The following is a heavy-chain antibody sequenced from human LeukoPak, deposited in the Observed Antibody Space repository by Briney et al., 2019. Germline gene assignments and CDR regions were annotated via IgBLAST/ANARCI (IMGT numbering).Heavy chain of an antibody. CDR3: AKGGTGEVTNFDY. Sequence: GGSLRLSCVASGFTFSNYGMHWVRQAPGKGLEWVSFIRFDGNNKYYADSVRGRFTISRDDSKNTLYLEMNGLRADDTAVYSCAKGGTGEVTNFDYWGQGTLVTVSS. V-gene: IGHV3-30*02. J-gene: IGHJ4*02. CDR1: GFTFSNYG. D-gene: IGHD3-16*01. CDR2: IRFDGNNK.